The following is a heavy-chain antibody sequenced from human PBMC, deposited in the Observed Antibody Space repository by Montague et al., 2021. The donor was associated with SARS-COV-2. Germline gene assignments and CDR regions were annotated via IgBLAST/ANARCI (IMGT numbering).Heavy chain of an antibody. D-gene: IGHD3-3*01. V-gene: IGHV4-59*01. CDR2: IYYTGET. CDR1: GGSIRSYY. J-gene: IGHJ4*02. CDR3: ARFWSGYVDK. Sequence: SETLSLTCSFSGGSIRSYYWSCIRLPPGKPLEWLGYIYYTGETTXNPSLKSRVTISVDTSRSQFSLRLTSVTAADTAVYFCARFWSGYVDKWSQGTLVTVSS.